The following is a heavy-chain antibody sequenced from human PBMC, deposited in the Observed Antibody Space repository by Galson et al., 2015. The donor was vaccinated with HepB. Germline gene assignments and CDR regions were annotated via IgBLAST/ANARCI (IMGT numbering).Heavy chain of an antibody. V-gene: IGHV3-11*06. CDR2: ISSSSSYT. D-gene: IGHD3-10*01. CDR3: ARESGVPFGELRDRYYFDY. CDR1: GFTFSDYY. Sequence: SLRLSCAASGFTFSDYYMSWIRQAPGKGLEWVSYISSSSSYTNYADSVKGRFTISRDNAKNSLYLQMNSLRAEDTAVYYCARESGVPFGELRDRYYFDYWGQGTLVTVSS. J-gene: IGHJ4*02.